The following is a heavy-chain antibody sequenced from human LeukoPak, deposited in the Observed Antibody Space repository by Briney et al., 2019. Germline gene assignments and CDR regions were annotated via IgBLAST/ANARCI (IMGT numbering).Heavy chain of an antibody. CDR3: ARGYDSSGYRPVGFDY. J-gene: IGHJ4*02. Sequence: GESLKISCKGSGYSFTSYWISWVRQMPGKGREWMGRIDPSDSYTNYSPSFQGHVTISADKSISTAYLQWSSLKASDTAMYYCARGYDSSGYRPVGFDYWGQGTLVTVSS. V-gene: IGHV5-10-1*01. CDR1: GYSFTSYW. CDR2: IDPSDSYT. D-gene: IGHD3-22*01.